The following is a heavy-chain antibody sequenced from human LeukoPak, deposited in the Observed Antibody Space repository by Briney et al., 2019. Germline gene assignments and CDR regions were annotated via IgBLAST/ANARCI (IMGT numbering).Heavy chain of an antibody. CDR3: ARGRAAGTLFYYYYYMDV. Sequence: SETLSLTCAVYGGSFSGYYWSWIRQPPGKGLEWIGEINHSGSTNYNPSLKSRVTISVDTSKNQFSLKLSSVTAADTAVYYCARGRAAGTLFYYYYYMDVWGKGTTVTVSS. CDR1: GGSFSGYY. D-gene: IGHD6-13*01. J-gene: IGHJ6*03. CDR2: INHSGST. V-gene: IGHV4-34*01.